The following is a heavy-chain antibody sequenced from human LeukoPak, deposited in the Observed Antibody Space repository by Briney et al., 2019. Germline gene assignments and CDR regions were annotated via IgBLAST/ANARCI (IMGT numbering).Heavy chain of an antibody. V-gene: IGHV6-1*01. D-gene: IGHD6-13*01. CDR3: ARGVGSSSNYYFDY. J-gene: IGHJ4*02. CDR2: TYYRSKWYN. CDR1: VDSVSSNSAA. Sequence: SQTLSLTCAISVDSVSSNSAAWNWIRQSPSRGLEWLGRTYYRSKWYNDYEVSVKSRIIINPDTSKNEFSLQLSSVTPEDTAVYYCARGVGSSSNYYFDYWGQGTLVTVSS.